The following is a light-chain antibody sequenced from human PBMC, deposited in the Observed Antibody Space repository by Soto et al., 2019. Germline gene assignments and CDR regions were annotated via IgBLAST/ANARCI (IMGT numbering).Light chain of an antibody. CDR1: SSNIGAGYD. CDR3: QSYDSSLSGTYV. Sequence: QSVLTQPPSVSGAPGQRVPISATGRSSNIGAGYDVHWYQQLPGTAPKLLIYGNSNRPSGVPDRFSGSKSGTSASLAITGLQAEDEADYYCQSYDSSLSGTYVFGTGTKLTVL. CDR2: GNS. V-gene: IGLV1-40*01. J-gene: IGLJ1*01.